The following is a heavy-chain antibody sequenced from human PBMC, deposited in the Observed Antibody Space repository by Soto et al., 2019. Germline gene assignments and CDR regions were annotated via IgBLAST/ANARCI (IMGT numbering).Heavy chain of an antibody. CDR2: INHSGST. CDR3: ARSGGFMASDY. CDR1: GGSFSGYY. Sequence: SETLSLTCGVYGGSFSGYYWSWIRQPPGKGLEWIGEINHSGSTNYNPSLKSRVTISVDTSKNQFSLKLSSVTAADTAVYYCARSGGFMASDYWGQGTLVTVSS. V-gene: IGHV4-34*01. J-gene: IGHJ4*02. D-gene: IGHD3-16*01.